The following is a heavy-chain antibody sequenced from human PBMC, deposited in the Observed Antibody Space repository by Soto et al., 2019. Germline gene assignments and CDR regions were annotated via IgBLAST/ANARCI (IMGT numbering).Heavy chain of an antibody. V-gene: IGHV1-3*01. CDR2: INAGNGHT. D-gene: IGHD1-26*01. Sequence: ASVKVSCKASGCTFTNYAMQWVRQAPGQRLEWMGWINAGNGHTKYSQNFQGRVTITRDTSASTAYMELSSLISEDAAVYYCARASGSSYWFDPWGQGTLVNVSS. J-gene: IGHJ5*02. CDR3: ARASGSSYWFDP. CDR1: GCTFTNYA.